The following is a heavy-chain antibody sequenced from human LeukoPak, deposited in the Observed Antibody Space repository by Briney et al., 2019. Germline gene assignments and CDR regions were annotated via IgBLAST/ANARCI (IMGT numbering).Heavy chain of an antibody. CDR2: IYSGGNT. D-gene: IGHD6-6*01. J-gene: IGHJ6*03. V-gene: IGHV3-53*01. CDR1: GVLLSSNY. CDR3: ARDVLYSSSRTPSSYMDV. Sequence: GSLQPSFAAPGVLLSSNYMTWGRPASGEGLGWGPVIYSGGNTYYADSVKGRFTISRDNSKNTLYLQMNSLRAEDTAVYYCARDVLYSSSRTPSSYMDVWGQGTTVTVSS.